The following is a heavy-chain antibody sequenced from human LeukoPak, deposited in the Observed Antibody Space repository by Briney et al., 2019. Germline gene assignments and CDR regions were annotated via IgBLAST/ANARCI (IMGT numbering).Heavy chain of an antibody. V-gene: IGHV1-69*04. Sequence: SVKVSCKASGGTFSSYTISWVRQAPGQGLEWMGRIIPILGIANYAQKFQSRVTITADKSTSTAYMELSSLRSEDTAVYYCARDRSRRDGDKRDYWGQGTLVTVSS. J-gene: IGHJ4*02. CDR1: GGTFSSYT. CDR2: IIPILGIA. CDR3: ARDRSRRDGDKRDY. D-gene: IGHD5-24*01.